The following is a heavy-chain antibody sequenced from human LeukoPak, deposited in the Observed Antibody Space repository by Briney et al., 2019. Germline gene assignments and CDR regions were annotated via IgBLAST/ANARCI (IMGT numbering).Heavy chain of an antibody. Sequence: SETLSLTCTVSGGSISSYYWSWIRQPPGKGLEWIGYIYYSGSTNYNPSLKSRVTISVDTSKNQFSLKLSSVTAADTAVYYCVRGAARPLYYYYYYMDVWGKGTTVTVSS. CDR3: VRGAARPLYYYYYYMDV. V-gene: IGHV4-59*01. D-gene: IGHD6-6*01. CDR2: IYYSGST. CDR1: GGSISSYY. J-gene: IGHJ6*03.